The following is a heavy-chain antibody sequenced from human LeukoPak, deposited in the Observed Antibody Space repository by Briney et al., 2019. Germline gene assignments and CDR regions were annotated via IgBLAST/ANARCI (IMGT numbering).Heavy chain of an antibody. J-gene: IGHJ4*02. Sequence: SETLSLTCTVSGGSISTYYWGWIRQPAEKVLEWIGRISATGSTDYNPSLKSRVTMSVDTSKNQFSLKLSSVTASDTAVYYCAREVRYFDYWGQGTLVTVSS. CDR3: AREVRYFDY. CDR2: ISATGST. CDR1: GGSISTYY. V-gene: IGHV4-4*07.